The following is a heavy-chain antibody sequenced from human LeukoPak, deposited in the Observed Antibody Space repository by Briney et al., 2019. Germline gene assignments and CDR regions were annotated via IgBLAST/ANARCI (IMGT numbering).Heavy chain of an antibody. CDR2: IYYSGST. CDR1: GGSISSSSYY. J-gene: IGHJ4*02. Sequence: SETLSLTCTVSGGSISSSSYYWGWIRQPPGKGLEWIGSIYYSGSTNYNPSLKSRVTISVDTSKNQFSLKLSSVTAADTAVYYCARDRGYSYGTDYWGQGTLVTVSS. D-gene: IGHD5-18*01. CDR3: ARDRGYSYGTDY. V-gene: IGHV4-39*07.